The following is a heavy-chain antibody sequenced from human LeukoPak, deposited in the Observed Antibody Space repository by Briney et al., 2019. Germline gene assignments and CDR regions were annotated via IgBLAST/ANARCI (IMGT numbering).Heavy chain of an antibody. V-gene: IGHV3-23*01. D-gene: IGHD1-1*01. J-gene: IGHJ4*02. CDR2: ISGSGDNT. CDR3: ARDRVNWNDVGGLFDY. CDR1: GFTFSSYA. Sequence: GGSLRLSCAASGFTFSSYAMSWVRQAPGKGLEWVSVISGSGDNTYYADSVKGRFTFSRDNSKNTLYLQMNSLRAEDTAVYYCARDRVNWNDVGGLFDYWGQGTLVTVSS.